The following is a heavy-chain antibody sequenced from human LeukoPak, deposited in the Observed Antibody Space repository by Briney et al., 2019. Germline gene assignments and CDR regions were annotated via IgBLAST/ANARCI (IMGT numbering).Heavy chain of an antibody. D-gene: IGHD6-13*01. Sequence: GGSLRLSCAPSGFTFSGDGMHCGPQGPRRGLEWGSVIWYDGSNKYYGDSVKGRFTISRDNSKNTLYLQMNSLRAGDTAVYYCAKDSQPGLAAAGPWDLQHWGQGNLVTVSS. J-gene: IGHJ1*01. V-gene: IGHV3-30*02. CDR2: IWYDGSNK. CDR3: AKDSQPGLAAAGPWDLQH. CDR1: GFTFSGDG.